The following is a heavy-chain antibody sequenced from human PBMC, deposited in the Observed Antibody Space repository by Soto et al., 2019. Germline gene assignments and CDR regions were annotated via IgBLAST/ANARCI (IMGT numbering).Heavy chain of an antibody. D-gene: IGHD2-21*02. CDR1: GESISSSSYY. CDR3: ARQRTTVVTQAYFDH. V-gene: IGHV4-39*01. Sequence: SETLSLTCIVSGESISSSSYYWGWIRQPPGKGLEWIGSIYYSGRTYYNPSFKSRVTISIDTSKNQFSLKLGSVTATDTAVYYCARQRTTVVTQAYFDHWSQGALVTVSS. CDR2: IYYSGRT. J-gene: IGHJ4*02.